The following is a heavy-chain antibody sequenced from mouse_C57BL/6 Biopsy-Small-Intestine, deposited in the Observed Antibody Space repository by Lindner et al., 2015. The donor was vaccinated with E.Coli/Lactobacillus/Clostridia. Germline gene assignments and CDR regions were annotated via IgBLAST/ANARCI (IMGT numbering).Heavy chain of an antibody. CDR2: IYPGSGNT. Sequence: VQLQESGPELVKPGASVKISCKASGYTFTDYYINWVKQRPGQGLEWIGWIYPGSGNTKYNEKFKGKATLTVDTSSSTAYMQLSSLTSEDSAVYFCARGNYYGSSPYWYFDVWGTGTTVTVSS. CDR3: ARGNYYGSSPYWYFDV. J-gene: IGHJ1*03. CDR1: GYTFTDYY. D-gene: IGHD1-1*01. V-gene: IGHV1-84*01.